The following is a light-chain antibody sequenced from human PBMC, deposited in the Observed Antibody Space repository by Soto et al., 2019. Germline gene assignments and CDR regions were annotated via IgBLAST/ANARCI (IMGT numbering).Light chain of an antibody. J-gene: IGLJ1*01. CDR2: EVS. V-gene: IGLV2-18*02. CDR1: SSDVGSYNH. CDR3: TSYTSTNTYV. Sequence: QSALTQPPSVSGSPGQSVTISCTGSSSDVGSYNHVSWYQQAPGTGPKLMIYEVSNRPSGVPDRFSGSKSGNTASLTISGLQVEDEADYYCTSYTSTNTYVFGTGTQLTVL.